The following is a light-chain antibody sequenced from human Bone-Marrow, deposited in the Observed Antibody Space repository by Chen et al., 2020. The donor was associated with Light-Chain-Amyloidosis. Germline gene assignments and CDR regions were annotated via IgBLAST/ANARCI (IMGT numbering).Light chain of an antibody. CDR3: QQRAKWPPLT. J-gene: IGKJ4*01. Sequence: EIVLTQSPATLSLSPGERATLSCRASQNVRNYLAWYQQKPGQAPRLLIYDASNRATGIPDRFRGSASGTDFTLTISNLEPEDFAVYYCQQRAKWPPLTFGGGTKVESK. V-gene: IGKV3-11*01. CDR1: QNVRNY. CDR2: DAS.